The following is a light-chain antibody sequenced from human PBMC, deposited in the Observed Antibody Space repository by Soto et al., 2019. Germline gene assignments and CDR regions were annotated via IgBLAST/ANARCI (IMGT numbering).Light chain of an antibody. V-gene: IGLV2-8*01. Sequence: QSALTQPPSASGSPRQSVTLSCTGTSSDVGGYNYVSWYQQHPGKAPKLMIYEVSKRPSGVPDRFSGSKSGNTASLTVSGLQAEDEDDYYCSSYAGSNNLVFGGGTKLTVL. CDR3: SSYAGSNNLV. CDR1: SSDVGGYNY. J-gene: IGLJ2*01. CDR2: EVS.